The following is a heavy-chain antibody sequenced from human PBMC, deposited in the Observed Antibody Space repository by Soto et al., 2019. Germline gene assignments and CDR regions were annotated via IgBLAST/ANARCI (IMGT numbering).Heavy chain of an antibody. V-gene: IGHV3-30-3*01. J-gene: IGHJ5*02. Sequence: GGSLRLSCAASGFTFSSYAMHWVRQAPGKGLEWVAVISYDGSNKYYADSVKGRFTISRDNSKNTLYLQMNSLRASDTAVYYCARGYIPLFAYGSSPLTSGLDPWGQGTLVTVSS. CDR3: ARGYIPLFAYGSSPLTSGLDP. D-gene: IGHD3-10*01. CDR1: GFTFSSYA. CDR2: ISYDGSNK.